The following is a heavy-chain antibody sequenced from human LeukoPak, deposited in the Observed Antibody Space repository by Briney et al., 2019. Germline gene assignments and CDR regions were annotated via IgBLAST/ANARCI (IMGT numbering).Heavy chain of an antibody. CDR1: GFTFSSYS. J-gene: IGHJ4*02. Sequence: GGSLRLSCAASGFTFSSYSMNWVRQAPGRGLEWVSYISSDSRTILYSDSVKGRLTISRDNAKNSLYLQMNSLRDEDTAVYYCVRDYIYSFDYWGQGTLVTVSS. D-gene: IGHD4-11*01. CDR3: VRDYIYSFDY. V-gene: IGHV3-48*02. CDR2: ISSDSRTI.